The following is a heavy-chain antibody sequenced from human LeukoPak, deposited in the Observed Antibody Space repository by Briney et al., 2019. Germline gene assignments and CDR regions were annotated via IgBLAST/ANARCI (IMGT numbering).Heavy chain of an antibody. J-gene: IGHJ4*02. V-gene: IGHV1-18*01. CDR3: ARVGDMEYDYDSSGYRYYFDY. CDR2: ISAYNGNT. D-gene: IGHD3-22*01. CDR1: GYTFTSYG. Sequence: ASVKVSCKASGYTFTSYGISWVRQAPGQGLEWMGWISAYNGNTNYAQKLQGRVTMTTDTSTSTAYMELRRLRSDDTAVYYCARVGDMEYDYDSSGYRYYFDYWGQGTLVTVSS.